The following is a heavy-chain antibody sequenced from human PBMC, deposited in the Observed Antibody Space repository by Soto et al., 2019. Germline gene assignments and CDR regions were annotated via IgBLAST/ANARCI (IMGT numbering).Heavy chain of an antibody. V-gene: IGHV1-18*01. J-gene: IGHJ4*02. CDR2: IRVYNGNT. CDR1: GYTFSTYG. D-gene: IGHD1-1*01. CDR3: ARDPQLERRREFDY. Sequence: QVQLVQSGAEVKKPGASVKVSCKASGYTFSTYGISWVRQAPGQGLEWMGWIRVYNGNTNYAQSLQGRVTMTTDTSTSTAYMELRSLRSDDTAVYYCARDPQLERRREFDYWGQGTLVTVSS.